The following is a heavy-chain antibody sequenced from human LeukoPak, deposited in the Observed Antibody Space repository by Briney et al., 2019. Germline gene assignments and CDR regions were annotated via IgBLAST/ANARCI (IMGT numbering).Heavy chain of an antibody. J-gene: IGHJ4*02. CDR1: GGSFSGYY. D-gene: IGHD3-9*01. CDR2: INHSGST. CDR3: ASGQRNKYYDILTGYYIPKVFDY. V-gene: IGHV4-34*01. Sequence: PSETLSLTCAVYGGSFSGYYWIWIRQPPGKGLEWIGEINHSGSTNYNPSLKSRVTISVDTSKNQFSLKLSSVTAADTAVYYCASGQRNKYYDILTGYYIPKVFDYWGQGTLVTVSS.